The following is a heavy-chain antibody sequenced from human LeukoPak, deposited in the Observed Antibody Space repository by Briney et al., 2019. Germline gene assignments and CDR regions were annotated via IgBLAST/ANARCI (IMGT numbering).Heavy chain of an antibody. D-gene: IGHD4-23*01. J-gene: IGHJ6*02. CDR3: ARGDYGGTDGMDV. V-gene: IGHV4-59*01. CDR2: IYYSGST. Sequence: SETLSLTCTVSGGSISSYYWSWIRQPPGKGLEWIGYIYYSGSTNYNPSLKSRVTISVDTSKNQFSLKVSSVTAADTAVYYCARGDYGGTDGMDVWGQGTTVTVSS. CDR1: GGSISSYY.